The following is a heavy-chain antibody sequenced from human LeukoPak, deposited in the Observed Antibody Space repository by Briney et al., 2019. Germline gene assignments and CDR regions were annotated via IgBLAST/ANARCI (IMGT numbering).Heavy chain of an antibody. Sequence: GGSLRLSCAASGFTLTIYWMSWVRQAPGKGLEWVANIKEDGSEKYYVDSVKGRFTISRDNAKNSLFLQMNSLRAEDTAVYYCARVLRYCSGGNCYSGGLGYMDVWGKGTTVTISS. D-gene: IGHD2-15*01. CDR3: ARVLRYCSGGNCYSGGLGYMDV. J-gene: IGHJ6*03. V-gene: IGHV3-7*03. CDR2: IKEDGSEK. CDR1: GFTLTIYW.